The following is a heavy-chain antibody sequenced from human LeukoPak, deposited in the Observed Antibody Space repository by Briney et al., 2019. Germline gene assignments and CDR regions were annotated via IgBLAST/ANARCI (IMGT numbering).Heavy chain of an antibody. Sequence: GGSLRLSCAASGVTLSSYSITSVRQAPGKGLEWVSYISLSSSTIYYADSVKGRFTISRDNAKNSLFLQMSSLRAEDTAVYYCSTAKFDYWGQGTLVTVSS. CDR1: GVTLSSYS. J-gene: IGHJ4*02. CDR3: STAKFDY. V-gene: IGHV3-48*01. CDR2: ISLSSSTI.